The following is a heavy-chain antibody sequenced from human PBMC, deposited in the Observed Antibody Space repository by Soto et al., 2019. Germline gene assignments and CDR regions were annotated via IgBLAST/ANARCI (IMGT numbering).Heavy chain of an antibody. CDR1: GFTFSSYS. CDR3: ARAIVVVPAASYYYYGMDV. CDR2: ISSSSSYI. J-gene: IGHJ6*02. V-gene: IGHV3-21*01. D-gene: IGHD2-2*01. Sequence: GGSLRLSCAASGFTFSSYSMNWARQAPGKGLEWVSSISSSSSYIYYADSVKGRFTISRDNAKNSLYLQMNSLRAEDTAVYYCARAIVVVPAASYYYYGMDVWGQGTTVT.